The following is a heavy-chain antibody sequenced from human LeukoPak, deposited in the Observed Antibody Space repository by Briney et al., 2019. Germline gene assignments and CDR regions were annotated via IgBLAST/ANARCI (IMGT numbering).Heavy chain of an antibody. J-gene: IGHJ6*04. CDR1: GFTFSSSA. CDR3: AELGITMIGGV. Sequence: GGSLRLSCAASGFTFSSSAMSWVRQAPGKGLEWVSSISGSGSGGSTYYADSVKGRFTISRDNAKNSLYLQMNSLRAEDTAVYYCAELGITMIGGVWGKETTVTISS. V-gene: IGHV3-23*01. D-gene: IGHD3-10*02. CDR2: ISGSGSGGST.